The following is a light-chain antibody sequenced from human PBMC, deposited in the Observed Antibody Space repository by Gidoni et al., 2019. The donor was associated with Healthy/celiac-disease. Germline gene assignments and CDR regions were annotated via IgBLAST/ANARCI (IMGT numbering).Light chain of an antibody. Sequence: DIQMTQSPSSLSASVGDRVTITCQASQDISNYLNWYQQKPGKAPKLLIYDASNLETGVPSRFSGSGSGTDFTFTISSLQPEDIATYYCQQYDNPPPTFXPXTKVDIK. CDR3: QQYDNPPPT. CDR1: QDISNY. CDR2: DAS. V-gene: IGKV1-33*01. J-gene: IGKJ3*01.